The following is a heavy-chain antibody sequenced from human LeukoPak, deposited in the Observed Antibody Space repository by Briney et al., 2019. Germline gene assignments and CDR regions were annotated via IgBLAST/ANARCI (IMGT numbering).Heavy chain of an antibody. D-gene: IGHD3-22*01. CDR3: ARIRHDSSGYDWFDP. V-gene: IGHV1-18*01. Sequence: ASVKVSYKASGYTFTSYGISWVRQAPGQGLEWMGWISAYNGNTNYAQKLQGRVTMTTDTSTSTAYMELRSLRSDDTAVYYCARIRHDSSGYDWFDPWGQGTLVTVSS. J-gene: IGHJ5*02. CDR1: GYTFTSYG. CDR2: ISAYNGNT.